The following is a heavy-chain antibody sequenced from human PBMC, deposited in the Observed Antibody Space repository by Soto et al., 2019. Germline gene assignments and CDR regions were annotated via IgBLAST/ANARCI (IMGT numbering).Heavy chain of an antibody. D-gene: IGHD1-7*01. Sequence: QVRLMQSGPEVRRPGASVTVSCKASGYTFTHYFIHWVRRAPGQGLEWMGYINPKSGDTHYSQTFRGRVSMTRDTSTDPANMGLSSLKSDDPAVYFCARVPGHKNSRGDFWGQGTPITVSS. V-gene: IGHV1-2*02. CDR1: GYTFTHYF. CDR3: ARVPGHKNSRGDF. CDR2: INPKSGDT. J-gene: IGHJ4*02.